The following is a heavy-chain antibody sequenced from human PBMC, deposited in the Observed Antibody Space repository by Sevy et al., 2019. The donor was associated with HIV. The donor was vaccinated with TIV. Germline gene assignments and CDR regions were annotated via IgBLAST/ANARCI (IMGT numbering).Heavy chain of an antibody. V-gene: IGHV3-66*01. Sequence: GGSLRLSCAASGFTVSGNYMSWVRQAPGKGLEWVSGIFSGGNTHFADSVKGRFTISRDNSKNTLSLQMNSLSAEDMAVYYCARAVEDYSDSSAWDWYFDLWGRGTLVTVSS. CDR1: GFTVSGNY. CDR2: IFSGGNT. J-gene: IGHJ2*01. CDR3: ARAVEDYSDSSAWDWYFDL. D-gene: IGHD3-22*01.